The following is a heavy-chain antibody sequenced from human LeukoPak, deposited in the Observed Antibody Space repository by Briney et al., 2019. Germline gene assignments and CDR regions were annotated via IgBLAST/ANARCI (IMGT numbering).Heavy chain of an antibody. CDR2: INHSGST. D-gene: IGHD3-3*01. CDR1: GGSFSGYY. CDR3: ARAPTLTLRFSWSTHPPRRYGMDV. Sequence: PSETLSLTCAVYGGSFSGYYWSWIRQPPGKGLEWIGEINHSGSTNYNPSLKSRVTISVDTSKNQFSLKLSSVTAADTAVYYCARAPTLTLRFSWSTHPPRRYGMDVWGQGTTVTVSS. V-gene: IGHV4-34*01. J-gene: IGHJ6*02.